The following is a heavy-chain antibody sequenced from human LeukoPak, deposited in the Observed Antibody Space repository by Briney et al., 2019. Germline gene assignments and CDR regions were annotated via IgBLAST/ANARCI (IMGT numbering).Heavy chain of an antibody. V-gene: IGHV3-66*01. CDR2: IYSGGDT. J-gene: IGHJ5*01. CDR1: GFTLSTNY. Sequence: GGSLRLSCAASGFTLSTNYMNWVRQAPGKGLEWVSVIYSGGDTYYADFVKERFTISRDNSINTLYLQMNSLRADDTAVYYCAREVYSSTWFDSWGQGTLVTVSS. CDR3: AREVYSSTWFDS. D-gene: IGHD6-13*01.